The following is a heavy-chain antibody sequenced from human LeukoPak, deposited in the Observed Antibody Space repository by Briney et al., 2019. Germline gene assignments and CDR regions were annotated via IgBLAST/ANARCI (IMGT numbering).Heavy chain of an antibody. CDR2: ISFDGSNK. CDR3: AREGIAAPGNYFDY. V-gene: IGHV3-30-3*01. J-gene: IGHJ4*02. CDR1: GFTFSSYV. Sequence: PGGSPRLSCAASGFTFSSYVMHWVRQAPGKGLEWVAVISFDGSNKYYADSVKGRFTISRDNSKNTLYLQINSLRAEDTAFYYCAREGIAAPGNYFDYWGQGTLVTVSS. D-gene: IGHD6-13*01.